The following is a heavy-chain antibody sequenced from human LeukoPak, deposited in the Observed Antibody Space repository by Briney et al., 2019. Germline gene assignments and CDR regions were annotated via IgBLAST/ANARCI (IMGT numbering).Heavy chain of an antibody. Sequence: ASVKVSCKASGYTFTCYYMHWVRQAPGQGLEWMGWINPNSGGTNYAQKFQGRVTMTRDTSISTAYMELSRLRSDDTAVYYCARPYYYDRIGFDPWGQGTLVTVSS. CDR3: ARPYYYDRIGFDP. CDR2: INPNSGGT. V-gene: IGHV1-2*02. D-gene: IGHD3-22*01. CDR1: GYTFTCYY. J-gene: IGHJ5*02.